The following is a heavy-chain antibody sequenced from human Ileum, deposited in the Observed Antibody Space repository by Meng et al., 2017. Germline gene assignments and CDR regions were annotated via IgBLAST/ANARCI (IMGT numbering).Heavy chain of an antibody. Sequence: VQLPASAPGLVRPSETLSLICTVSGGPVSRAGYQWGWIRQPPGKGLEWIGYASTNYNPSLKSRVTISLDTSRNQFSLSLSSVTAADTAVYYCARDHMGSLDYWGQGILVTVSS. CDR1: GGPVSRAGYQ. CDR3: ARDHMGSLDY. CDR2: AST. V-gene: IGHV4-61*08. J-gene: IGHJ4*02. D-gene: IGHD1-26*01.